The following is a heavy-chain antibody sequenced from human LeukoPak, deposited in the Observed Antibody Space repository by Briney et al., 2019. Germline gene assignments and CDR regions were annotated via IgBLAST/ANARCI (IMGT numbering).Heavy chain of an antibody. D-gene: IGHD3-22*01. V-gene: IGHV4-61*01. J-gene: IGHJ4*02. CDR1: GGSVSSGSYY. CDR3: AREWTGYYDSSGYYFDY. Sequence: PSETLSLTCTVSGGSVSSGSYYWSWIRQPPGKGLEWIGYIYYSGCTNYNPSLKSRVTISVDTSKNQFSLKLSSVTAADTAVYYCAREWTGYYDSSGYYFDYWGQGTLVTVSS. CDR2: IYYSGCT.